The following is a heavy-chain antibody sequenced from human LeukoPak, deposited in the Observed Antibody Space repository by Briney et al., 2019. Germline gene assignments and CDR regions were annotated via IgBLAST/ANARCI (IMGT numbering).Heavy chain of an antibody. CDR1: GFTFSSYG. CDR2: IWYDGSNK. CDR3: AKGYNTDYFDY. J-gene: IGHJ4*02. Sequence: GGSLRLSCAASGFTFSSYGMHGVRQAPGKGLEWVAVIWYDGSNKYYADSVKGRFTISRDNSKNTLYLQMNSLRAEDTAVYYCAKGYNTDYFDYWGQGTLVTVSS. V-gene: IGHV3-33*06. D-gene: IGHD5-24*01.